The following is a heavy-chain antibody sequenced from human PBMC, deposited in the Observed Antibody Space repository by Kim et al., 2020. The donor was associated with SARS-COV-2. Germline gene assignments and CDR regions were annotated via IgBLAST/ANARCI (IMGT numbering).Heavy chain of an antibody. D-gene: IGHD3-9*01. Sequence: GGSLRLSCEGSGFIFSHYWMHWVRQAPGKGLEWVSRISNDGSFTGHADSVKGRFTISRDNARNTLYLQMNSLRVEDTAVYYCAHFGFDWLLYLWGQGTLVTVSS. CDR1: GFIFSHYW. V-gene: IGHV3-74*01. CDR3: AHFGFDWLLYL. J-gene: IGHJ4*02. CDR2: ISNDGSFT.